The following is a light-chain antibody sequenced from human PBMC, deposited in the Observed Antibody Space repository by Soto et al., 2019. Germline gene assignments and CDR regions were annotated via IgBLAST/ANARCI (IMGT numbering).Light chain of an antibody. CDR2: GAS. CDR3: QQYGNSPLT. V-gene: IGKV3-20*01. Sequence: IVLTQSPGTLSLSPGDRATLSCRASQSVRSTYLAWYQQKPGQAPRLLIYGASSRATGIPDRFSGSGSGTDFTLTIIRLEPEDFAVYYCQQYGNSPLTFGGGTNVEIK. J-gene: IGKJ4*01. CDR1: QSVRSTY.